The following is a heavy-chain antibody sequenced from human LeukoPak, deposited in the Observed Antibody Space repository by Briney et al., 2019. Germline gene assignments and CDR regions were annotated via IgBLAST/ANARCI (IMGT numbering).Heavy chain of an antibody. CDR1: GFTVSNNY. CDR2: IYSDGST. CDR3: ARATYYYDSSGYYYFAY. J-gene: IGHJ4*02. V-gene: IGHV3-66*01. Sequence: GGSLRLSCAASGFTVSNNYMSWVRQAPGKGLEWVSVIYSDGSTYYADSVKGRFTISRDNSKNTLSLQMISLRAEDTAVYYCARATYYYDSSGYYYFAYWGQGTLVTVSS. D-gene: IGHD3-22*01.